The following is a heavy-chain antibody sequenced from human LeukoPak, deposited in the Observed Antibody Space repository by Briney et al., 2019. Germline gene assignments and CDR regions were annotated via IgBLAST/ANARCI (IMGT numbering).Heavy chain of an antibody. Sequence: SETLSLTCAVYGGSFSGYYWSWIRQPPGKGLEWIGEINHSGSTNYNPSLRSRVTISVDTSKNQFSLKLSSVTAADTAVYYCARGGGSSGYYTDYWGQGTLVTVSS. V-gene: IGHV4-34*01. CDR1: GGSFSGYY. CDR3: ARGGGSSGYYTDY. D-gene: IGHD3-22*01. J-gene: IGHJ4*02. CDR2: INHSGST.